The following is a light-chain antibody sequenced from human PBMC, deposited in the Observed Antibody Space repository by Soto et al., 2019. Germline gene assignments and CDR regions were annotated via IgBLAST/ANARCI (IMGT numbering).Light chain of an antibody. J-gene: IGKJ5*01. Sequence: EIVLTQSPATLSLSPGERATFSCRASQSVSSDLVWYQQKPGQAPRLLIYDASNRATGVPARFSGSGSGTDFTLTISSLEPEDFAVYYCQQRSNWPITFGQGTRLEIK. CDR1: QSVSSD. CDR3: QQRSNWPIT. V-gene: IGKV3-11*01. CDR2: DAS.